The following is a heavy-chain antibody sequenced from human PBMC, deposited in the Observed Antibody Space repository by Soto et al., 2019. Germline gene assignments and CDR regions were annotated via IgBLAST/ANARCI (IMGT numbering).Heavy chain of an antibody. V-gene: IGHV3-33*01. Sequence: GGSLRLSCAASGFTFSSYGMHWVRQAPGKGLEWVAVIWYDGSNKYYADSVKDRFTISRDNSKNTLYLQMNSLRAEDTAVYYCARDGGVSGGSSHYWYFDLWGRGTLVTVSS. CDR2: IWYDGSNK. CDR3: ARDGGVSGGSSHYWYFDL. J-gene: IGHJ2*01. CDR1: GFTFSSYG. D-gene: IGHD2-15*01.